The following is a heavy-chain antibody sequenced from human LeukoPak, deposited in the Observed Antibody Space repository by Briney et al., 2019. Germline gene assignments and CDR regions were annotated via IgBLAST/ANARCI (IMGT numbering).Heavy chain of an antibody. CDR1: GFTFRSYA. CDR3: ARAASFSSTGAFDL. J-gene: IGHJ3*01. Sequence: GGSLRLSCAASGFTFRSYAMSWVRQAPGKVLEWVSGISGSGGSTYYADSVKGRFTISRDNSKNTLYLQMNSLRAEDTAVYYCARAASFSSTGAFDLWGQGTVVTVSS. D-gene: IGHD2-2*01. V-gene: IGHV3-23*01. CDR2: ISGSGGST.